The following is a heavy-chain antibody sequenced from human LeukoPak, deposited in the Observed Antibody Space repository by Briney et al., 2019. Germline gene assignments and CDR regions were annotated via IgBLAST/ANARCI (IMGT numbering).Heavy chain of an antibody. D-gene: IGHD6-6*01. V-gene: IGHV4-59*01. CDR3: ARGGAARLHFQN. J-gene: IGHJ1*01. CDR1: GGSISTYY. CDR2: IYHSGST. Sequence: PSETLSLTCTVSGGSISTYYWNWIRQPPGKGLEWIGYIYHSGSTNYNPSLQSRVTISVDTSKNQFSLNLNSVTAADTALYYCARGGAARLHFQNWGQGTLVTVSS.